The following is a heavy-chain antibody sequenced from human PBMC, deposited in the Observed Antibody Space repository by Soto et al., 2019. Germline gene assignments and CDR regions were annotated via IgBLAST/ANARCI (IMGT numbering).Heavy chain of an antibody. V-gene: IGHV1-69*06. CDR1: GSAFSTYA. Sequence: SVKVSCKTSGSAFSTYAISWVRQSPGQGLEWMGGIIPVSGTTNYAQKFQGRVSFTADTSTSTAYMELCSLRSEDTAIYFCARVYYYTLGPNYYFDYWGQGTLVTVSS. CDR2: IIPVSGTT. D-gene: IGHD3-3*01. J-gene: IGHJ4*02. CDR3: ARVYYYTLGPNYYFDY.